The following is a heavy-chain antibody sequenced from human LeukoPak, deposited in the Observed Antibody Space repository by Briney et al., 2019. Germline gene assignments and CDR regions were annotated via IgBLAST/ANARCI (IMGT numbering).Heavy chain of an antibody. CDR1: GFTFSSYN. V-gene: IGHV4-39*07. J-gene: IGHJ4*02. D-gene: IGHD3-22*01. CDR2: IYYSGST. Sequence: GSLRLSCAASGFTFSSYNMNWVRQAPGKGLEWIGSIYYSGSTYYNPSLKSRVTISVDTSKNQFSLKLSSVTAADTAVYYCASFGYYYDSSGYPEIDYWGQGTLVTVSS. CDR3: ASFGYYYDSSGYPEIDY.